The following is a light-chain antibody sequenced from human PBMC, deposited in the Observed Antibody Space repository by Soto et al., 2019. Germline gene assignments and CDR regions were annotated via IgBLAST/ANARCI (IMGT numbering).Light chain of an antibody. J-gene: IGKJ5*01. CDR2: AAS. CDR1: QSISRY. CDR3: QQSYSTPIT. V-gene: IGKV1-39*01. Sequence: DIQMTPSPSSLSASVGDSVTITCRSSQSISRYLNWYQPKPGKAPKLLIYAASSLQSGVPSRFSGSGSGTDFTLTISSLQPEDVATYYCQQSYSTPITFGQGTRLEIK.